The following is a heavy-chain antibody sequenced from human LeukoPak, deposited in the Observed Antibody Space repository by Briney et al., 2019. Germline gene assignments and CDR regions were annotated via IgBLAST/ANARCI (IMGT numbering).Heavy chain of an antibody. J-gene: IGHJ4*02. Sequence: SETLSLTCTVSGGSISGYYWSWIRQPPGKGLEWIAYTYYGGSTNYNPSLKSRVTVLLDASKNQFSLKLSSVTAADTAVYYCARHYDYVWGSYRLTHPLFDYWGQGTLVTVSS. V-gene: IGHV4-59*08. CDR1: GGSISGYY. CDR2: TYYGGST. D-gene: IGHD3-16*02. CDR3: ARHYDYVWGSYRLTHPLFDY.